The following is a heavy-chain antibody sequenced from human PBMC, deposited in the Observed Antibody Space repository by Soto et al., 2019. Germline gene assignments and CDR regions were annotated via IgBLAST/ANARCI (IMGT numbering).Heavy chain of an antibody. D-gene: IGHD2-2*01. Sequence: QVQLVESGGGVVQPGRSLRLSCAASGFIFSNYAMHWVRQAPGKGLEWVALISYDGSNKYYADSVKGRFTISRDNSKNTLYLQMNSLRTEDTAMYYCGRCSSTSCHLGADYWGQGTLVTVSS. CDR1: GFIFSNYA. J-gene: IGHJ4*02. V-gene: IGHV3-30-3*01. CDR3: GRCSSTSCHLGADY. CDR2: ISYDGSNK.